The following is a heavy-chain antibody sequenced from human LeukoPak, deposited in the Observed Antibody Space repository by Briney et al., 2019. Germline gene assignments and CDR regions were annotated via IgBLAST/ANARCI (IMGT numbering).Heavy chain of an antibody. CDR1: GFTFSSYW. CDR2: INSDGSST. Sequence: GGSLRLSCAVSGFTFSSYWMHWVRQAPGKGLVWVSGINSDGSSTTYADSVKGRFTVSRDNAKNTLYLQMNSLRAEDTAVYYCARRVYNSGWYIDYWGQGTLVTVSS. V-gene: IGHV3-74*01. D-gene: IGHD6-19*01. J-gene: IGHJ4*02. CDR3: ARRVYNSGWYIDY.